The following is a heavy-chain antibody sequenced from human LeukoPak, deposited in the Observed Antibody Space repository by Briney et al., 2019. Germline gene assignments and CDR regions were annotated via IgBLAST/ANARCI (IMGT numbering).Heavy chain of an antibody. V-gene: IGHV4-39*01. CDR3: ARGYGSGNNWFDP. CDR1: GGSISSTTFY. J-gene: IGHJ5*02. D-gene: IGHD3-10*01. CDR2: IHYSGNT. Sequence: PSETLSLTCTVAGGSISSTTFYWGWIRQPPGKGLEWIASIHYSGNTYYNPSVRSRVTTSVDTSKNQISLKLSSVIVADTAVYYCARGYGSGNNWFDPWGQGTLVTVSS.